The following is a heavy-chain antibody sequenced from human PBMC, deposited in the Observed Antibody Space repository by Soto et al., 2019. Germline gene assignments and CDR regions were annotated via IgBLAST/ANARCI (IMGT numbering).Heavy chain of an antibody. V-gene: IGHV3-30*18. CDR2: ISYDGSNK. CDR3: AKDSVKVLRFLEWSYYFDY. J-gene: IGHJ4*02. D-gene: IGHD3-3*01. CDR1: GFPFSSYG. Sequence: PGGSLSLSCAASGFPFSSYGMHWVRQAPGKGLEWVAVISYDGSNKYYADSVKGRFTISRDNSKNTLYLQMNSLRAEDTAVYYCAKDSVKVLRFLEWSYYFDYWGQGTLVTVSS.